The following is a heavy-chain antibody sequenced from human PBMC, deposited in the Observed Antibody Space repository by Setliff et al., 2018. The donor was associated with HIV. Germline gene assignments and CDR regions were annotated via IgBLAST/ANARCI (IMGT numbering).Heavy chain of an antibody. CDR3: ARESRDIVATSPLDY. Sequence: SVKVSCKASGGTFSNSAIGWVRQAPGQGLEWMGRIIPVFGTANYAQNFQGRVTINVDKSTTTVYMELSSLKSEDTAVYYCARESRDIVATSPLDYWGQGTLVTVSS. CDR2: IIPVFGTA. CDR1: GGTFSNSA. V-gene: IGHV1-69*06. J-gene: IGHJ4*02. D-gene: IGHD5-12*01.